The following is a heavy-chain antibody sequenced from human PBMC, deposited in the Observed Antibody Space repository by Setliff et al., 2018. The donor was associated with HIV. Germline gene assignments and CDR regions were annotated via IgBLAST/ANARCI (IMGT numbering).Heavy chain of an antibody. J-gene: IGHJ4*02. CDR2: IYYSGST. CDR3: ARYKHPYYYDSSGYFDY. CDR1: GGSVGSGSYY. D-gene: IGHD3-22*01. V-gene: IGHV4-61*01. Sequence: PSETLFLTCSVSGGSVGSGSYYWSWIRQSPGKGLEWLGYIYYSGSTNYNPSLKSRVTISVDTSKNQFSLKLSSVTAADTAVYYCARYKHPYYYDSSGYFDYWGQGTLVTVSS.